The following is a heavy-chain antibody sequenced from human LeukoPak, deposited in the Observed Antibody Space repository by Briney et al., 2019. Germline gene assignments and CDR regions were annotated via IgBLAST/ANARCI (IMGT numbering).Heavy chain of an antibody. CDR2: ISYDGSNK. D-gene: IGHD1-26*01. CDR3: AKESRRVVELQTAPIFDY. J-gene: IGHJ4*02. Sequence: GRCLRLSCAASGFTFSSYGMHWVRPAPGKGLEWVAVISYDGSNKYYADSVKGRFTISRDNTKNTLYLQMNSLRAEDTAVYYCAKESRRVVELQTAPIFDYWGQGTLVTVSS. V-gene: IGHV3-30*18. CDR1: GFTFSSYG.